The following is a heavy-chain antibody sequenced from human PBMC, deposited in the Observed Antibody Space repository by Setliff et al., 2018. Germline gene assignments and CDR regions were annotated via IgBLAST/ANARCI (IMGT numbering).Heavy chain of an antibody. CDR1: GGSINSNYY. D-gene: IGHD2-15*01. V-gene: IGHV4-39*07. CDR3: ARVAYCSGGRCYLVAEFDY. J-gene: IGHJ4*02. CDR2: IYSSGST. Sequence: SETLSLTCTVSGGSINSNYYWGWIRQPPGKGLEWIGSIYSSGSTYYKASLRSRVTMSVDTSKDQFSLKLRSVTAADTAVYHCARVAYCSGGRCYLVAEFDYWGQGTLVTVSS.